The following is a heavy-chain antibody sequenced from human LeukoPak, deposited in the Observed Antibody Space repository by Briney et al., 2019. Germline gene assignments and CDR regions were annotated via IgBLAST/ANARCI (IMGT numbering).Heavy chain of an antibody. Sequence: ASVKVSCKASGGTFSSYAISWVRQAPGQGLEWMGGIIPIFGTANYAQKFQGRVTITADESTSTAYMELSSLRSEDTAVYYCARSTKVTIYSSPDWFDPWGQGTLVTVSS. J-gene: IGHJ5*02. V-gene: IGHV1-69*01. CDR3: ARSTKVTIYSSPDWFDP. D-gene: IGHD4-11*01. CDR1: GGTFSSYA. CDR2: IIPIFGTA.